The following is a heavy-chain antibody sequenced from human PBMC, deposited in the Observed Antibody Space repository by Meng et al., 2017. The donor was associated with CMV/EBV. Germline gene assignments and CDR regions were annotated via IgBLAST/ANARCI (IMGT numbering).Heavy chain of an antibody. V-gene: IGHV3-48*03. Sequence: GESLKTSCAASGFTFSSYEMNWVRQAPGKGLEWVSYISSSGSTIYYADSVKGRFTISRDNAKNSLYLQMNSLRAEDTAVYYCARDRLGSSDPDVNYWGQGTLVTVSS. CDR2: ISSSGSTI. CDR3: ARDRLGSSDPDVNY. CDR1: GFTFSSYE. D-gene: IGHD3-16*01. J-gene: IGHJ4*02.